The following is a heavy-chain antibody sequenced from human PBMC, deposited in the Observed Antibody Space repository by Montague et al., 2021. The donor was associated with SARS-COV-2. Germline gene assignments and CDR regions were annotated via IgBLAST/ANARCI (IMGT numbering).Heavy chain of an antibody. CDR3: ASGDGNGSGYLDV. CDR2: IDHSGST. Sequence: SETLSLTCAVFDGSFSDFYWSWIRQPPGKGLEWIGEIDHSGSTYCNPSLKSRVTISVDTSKNQFSLKLNSVTAADAAVYYCASGDGNGSGYLDVWGKGTTVTVSS. D-gene: IGHD1-26*01. J-gene: IGHJ6*03. CDR1: DGSFSDFY. V-gene: IGHV4-34*01.